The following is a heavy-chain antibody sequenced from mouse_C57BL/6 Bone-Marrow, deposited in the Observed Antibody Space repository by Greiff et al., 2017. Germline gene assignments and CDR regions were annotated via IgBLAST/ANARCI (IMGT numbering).Heavy chain of an antibody. Sequence: EVQLQQSGAELVRPGASVKLSCTASGFNIKDDYMHWVKQRPEQGLEWIGWIDPENGDTEYASKFQGKATITADTSSNTAYLQLSSLPSEDTAVYYCTTYYGNSAWFAYWGQGTLVTVSA. V-gene: IGHV14-4*01. CDR1: GFNIKDDY. CDR2: IDPENGDT. D-gene: IGHD2-1*01. CDR3: TTYYGNSAWFAY. J-gene: IGHJ3*01.